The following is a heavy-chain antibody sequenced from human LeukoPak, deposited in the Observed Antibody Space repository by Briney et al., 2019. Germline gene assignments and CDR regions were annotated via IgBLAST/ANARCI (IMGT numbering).Heavy chain of an antibody. Sequence: SETLSLTCTVSGGSLSSSSYYWGWLRQPPGTGLEWLGSIYYSGSTYYNPSLKSRVTISVDTSKNQFSLKLSSVTAADTAVYYCARGQRVGYYYMDVWAKGTTVTVSS. CDR1: GGSLSSSSYY. J-gene: IGHJ6*03. CDR3: ARGQRVGYYYMDV. V-gene: IGHV4-39*01. D-gene: IGHD6-25*01. CDR2: IYYSGST.